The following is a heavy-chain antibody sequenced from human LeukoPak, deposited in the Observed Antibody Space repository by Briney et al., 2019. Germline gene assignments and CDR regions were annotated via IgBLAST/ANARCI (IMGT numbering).Heavy chain of an antibody. J-gene: IGHJ3*02. CDR2: IYSGGGT. Sequence: PGGSLRLSCAASGFTFSSFAMSWVRQAPGKGLDWVSFIYSGGGTYYADSVKGRFTISRDNSKNTVYLQMNYLRAEDTAMYYCARDRLGGDGLDIWAKGQWSPSLQ. V-gene: IGHV3-23*03. CDR3: ARDRLGGDGLDI. CDR1: GFTFSSFA. D-gene: IGHD3-16*01.